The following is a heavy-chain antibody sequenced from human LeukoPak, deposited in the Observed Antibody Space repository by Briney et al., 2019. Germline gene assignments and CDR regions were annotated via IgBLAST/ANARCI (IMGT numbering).Heavy chain of an antibody. V-gene: IGHV3-9*01. J-gene: IGHJ3*02. Sequence: GRSLRLSCAASGFTFDDYAMHWVRQAPGKGLEWASGISWNSGSIGYADSVKGRFTISRDNAKNSLYLQMNSLRAEDTALYYCAKGFVVVTAIRKDAFDIWGQGTMVTVSS. CDR3: AKGFVVVTAIRKDAFDI. D-gene: IGHD2-21*02. CDR1: GFTFDDYA. CDR2: ISWNSGSI.